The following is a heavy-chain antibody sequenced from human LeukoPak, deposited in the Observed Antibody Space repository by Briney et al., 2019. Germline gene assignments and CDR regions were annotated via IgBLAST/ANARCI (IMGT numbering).Heavy chain of an antibody. Sequence: SQTLSLTCTVSGGSISSGGYYWSWIRQHPGKGLEWIGYIYYSGSTYYNPSLKSRVTISVDTSKNQFSLKLSSVTAADTAVYYCARVGITMVRGVIAGGYYYYYMDVWGKGTTVTVSS. CDR1: GGSISSGGYY. CDR3: ARVGITMVRGVIAGGYYYYYMDV. J-gene: IGHJ6*03. D-gene: IGHD3-10*01. CDR2: IYYSGST. V-gene: IGHV4-31*03.